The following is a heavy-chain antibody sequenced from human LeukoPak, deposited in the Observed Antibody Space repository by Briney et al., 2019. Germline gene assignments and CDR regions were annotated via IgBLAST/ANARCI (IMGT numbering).Heavy chain of an antibody. CDR1: GVSISSGDYY. V-gene: IGHV4-30-4*01. CDR2: IYYSGST. Sequence: SETLSLTCAVSGVSISSGDYYWSWIRQPPGKGLEWIGYIYYSGSTYYNPSLKSRVTISVDTSKNQFSLKLSSVTAADTAVYYCARVNYVDPYYFDYWGQGTLVTVSS. CDR3: ARVNYVDPYYFDY. D-gene: IGHD4-17*01. J-gene: IGHJ4*02.